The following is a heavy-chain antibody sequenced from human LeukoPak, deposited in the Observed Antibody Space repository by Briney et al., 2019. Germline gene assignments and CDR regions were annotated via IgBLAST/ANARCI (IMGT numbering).Heavy chain of an antibody. CDR1: GGSVSSGGYS. V-gene: IGHV4-30-2*01. CDR2: IYHSGST. D-gene: IGHD5-12*01. CDR3: ARTTSYYDYYFDY. J-gene: IGHJ4*02. Sequence: SETLSLTCAVSGGSVSSGGYSWSWIRQPPGMGLEWIGYIYHSGSTYYNPSLNSRVTISVDRSKNHFSLRLSSVTAADTAVYYCARTTSYYDYYFDYWGQGTLVTVSS.